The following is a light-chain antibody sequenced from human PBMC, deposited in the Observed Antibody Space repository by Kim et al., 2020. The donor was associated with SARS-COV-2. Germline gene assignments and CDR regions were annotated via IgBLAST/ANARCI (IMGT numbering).Light chain of an antibody. V-gene: IGKV1-12*01. CDR2: AAS. CDR1: RSISSW. CDR3: QQANRFPLT. Sequence: ASVGDRVTSTCRASRSISSWLAWYQQKPGEAPKLLIYAASSLQTGVPSRFSGTESGTDFTLTISSLQPEDSATYYCQQANRFPLTFGGGTKVDIK. J-gene: IGKJ4*01.